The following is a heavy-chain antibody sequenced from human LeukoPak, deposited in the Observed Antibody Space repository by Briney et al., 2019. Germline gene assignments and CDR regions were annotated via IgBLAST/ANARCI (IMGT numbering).Heavy chain of an antibody. CDR3: ARQRYSSGWYIDC. V-gene: IGHV4-39*01. J-gene: IGHJ4*02. Sequence: PSETLSLTCTVSGGSISSSSYYWGWIRQPPGKGLEWIGSIYFSGNTYYNPSLKSRVNISVDTSKNQFSLKLSSVTAADTAVYYCARQRYSSGWYIDCWGQRTLVTVSS. CDR1: GGSISSSSYY. CDR2: IYFSGNT. D-gene: IGHD6-19*01.